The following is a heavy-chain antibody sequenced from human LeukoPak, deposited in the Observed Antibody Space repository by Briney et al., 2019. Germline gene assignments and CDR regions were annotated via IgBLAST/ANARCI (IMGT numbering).Heavy chain of an antibody. CDR1: GFTFSGYW. Sequence: PGGSLRLSCAASGFTFSGYWMHWVRHTPGKGLVWVSRIKGDGSSTSYADSVKGRFTISRDNAKNTLYLQMNSLRAEDTAVYYCARGRLDYIVMDVWGQGTTVTVSS. J-gene: IGHJ6*02. D-gene: IGHD4-11*01. CDR2: IKGDGSST. CDR3: ARGRLDYIVMDV. V-gene: IGHV3-74*01.